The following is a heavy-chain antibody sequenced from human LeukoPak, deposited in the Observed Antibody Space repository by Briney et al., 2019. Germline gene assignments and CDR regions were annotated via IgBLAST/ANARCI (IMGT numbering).Heavy chain of an antibody. CDR2: IIPILGIA. CDR3: ARGGGYYDSSGYSFAY. J-gene: IGHJ4*02. CDR1: GGTFSSYA. Sequence: SVKVSCKASGGTFSSYAIIWVRQAPGQGLEWMGRIIPILGIANYAQKFQGRVTITADKSTSTAYMELSSLRSEDTAVYYCARGGGYYDSSGYSFAYWGQGTLVTVSS. V-gene: IGHV1-69*04. D-gene: IGHD3-22*01.